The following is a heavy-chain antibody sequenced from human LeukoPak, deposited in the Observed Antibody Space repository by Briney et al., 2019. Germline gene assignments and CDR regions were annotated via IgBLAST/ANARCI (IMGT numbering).Heavy chain of an antibody. Sequence: GGSLRLSCAASGFTFSSYAMSWVRQAPGKGLEWVSAISGSGGSTYYADSVKGRFTISRDNSKNTLYLQMNSLRAEDTALYYCAKDDYGDYGWPIDYWGQGTLVTVSA. CDR3: AKDDYGDYGWPIDY. CDR1: GFTFSSYA. V-gene: IGHV3-23*01. D-gene: IGHD4-17*01. CDR2: ISGSGGST. J-gene: IGHJ4*02.